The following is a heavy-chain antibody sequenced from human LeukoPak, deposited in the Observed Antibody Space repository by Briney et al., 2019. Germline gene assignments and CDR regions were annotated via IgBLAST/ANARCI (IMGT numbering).Heavy chain of an antibody. Sequence: QPGGSLRLSCAASGFTFSGYGMHWVRQAPGKGLEWVAVISSDGSNTYYADSVKGRFTISRDNSKNSLYLHMNSLRTEDTAVYYCARDVRQVRRKPAGGPVYYYFGMNGWGQGTTVTVSS. J-gene: IGHJ6*02. CDR3: ARDVRQVRRKPAGGPVYYYFGMNG. CDR2: ISSDGSNT. D-gene: IGHD6-13*01. CDR1: GFTFSGYG. V-gene: IGHV3-30*03.